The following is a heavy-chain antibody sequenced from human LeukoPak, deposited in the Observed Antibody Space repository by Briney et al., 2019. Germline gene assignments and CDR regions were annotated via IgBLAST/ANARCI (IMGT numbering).Heavy chain of an antibody. CDR3: ARDQSDFWSGYYLPLDY. D-gene: IGHD3-3*01. J-gene: IGHJ4*02. CDR2: INPNSGGT. V-gene: IGHV1-2*02. CDR1: GYTFTGYY. Sequence: ASVKVSCKASGYTFTGYYMHWVRQAPGQGLEWMGWINPNSGGTNYAQKFQGRVTMTRDTSISTAYMELSRLRSDDTAVYYCARDQSDFWSGYYLPLDYWGQGTLVTVSS.